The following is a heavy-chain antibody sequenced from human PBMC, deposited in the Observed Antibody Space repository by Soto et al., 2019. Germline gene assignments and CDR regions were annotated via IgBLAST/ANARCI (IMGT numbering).Heavy chain of an antibody. D-gene: IGHD3-16*01. CDR3: ARVRGDFDY. CDR1: GDSITSGDYS. Sequence: SETLSLTCAVSGDSITSGDYSWSWIWQPPGRGLEWIGYIYHSGATYTNPSLKSRVTISVDTSKNQFSLKLSSVTAADTAVYYCARVRGDFDYWGQGTLVTVSS. V-gene: IGHV4-30-2*01. CDR2: IYHSGAT. J-gene: IGHJ4*02.